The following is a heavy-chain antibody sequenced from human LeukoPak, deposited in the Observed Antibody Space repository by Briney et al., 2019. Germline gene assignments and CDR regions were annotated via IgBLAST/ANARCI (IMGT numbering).Heavy chain of an antibody. V-gene: IGHV3-53*04. CDR1: RLAISSNY. CDR2: IYSGGST. J-gene: IGHJ4*02. Sequence: LRPSLEDSRLAISSNYRSWLHHAKGKGLEWVSVIYSGGSTYYADSVKGRFTISRHNSKNTLYLQMTSLRAEDTAVYYCASHIAAAGRGGFDYWGQGTLVTVSS. D-gene: IGHD6-13*01. CDR3: ASHIAAAGRGGFDY.